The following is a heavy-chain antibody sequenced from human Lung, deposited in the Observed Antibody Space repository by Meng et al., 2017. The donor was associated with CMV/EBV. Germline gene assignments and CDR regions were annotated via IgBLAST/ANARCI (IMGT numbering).Heavy chain of an antibody. D-gene: IGHD3-10*02. CDR3: ARDRYQYYYLHS. CDR1: GYTFTSYY. V-gene: IGHV1-46*01. J-gene: IGHJ4*02. Sequence: SVXVFXXASGYTFTSYYMHWVRQAPGQGLEWMGIINPSGGSTTYAQKFQGRVTMTRDTSTSTVYMELSSLRSEDTAVYYCARDRYQYYYLHSWGQGTLVTVSS. CDR2: INPSGGST.